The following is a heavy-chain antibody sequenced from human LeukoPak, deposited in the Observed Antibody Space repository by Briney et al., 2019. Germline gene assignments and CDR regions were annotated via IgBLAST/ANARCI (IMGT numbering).Heavy chain of an antibody. CDR3: AKDVYISSPYYFDY. CDR2: IRYDGTNK. V-gene: IGHV3-30*02. D-gene: IGHD6-13*01. Sequence: GGSLRLSCATSGFMFSTYGMHWVRQAPGKELEWVAFIRYDGTNKYYADSVKGRFTISRDNSKNTLYLQMNSLRAEDTAVYYCAKDVYISSPYYFDYWGQGTLATVSS. CDR1: GFMFSTYG. J-gene: IGHJ4*02.